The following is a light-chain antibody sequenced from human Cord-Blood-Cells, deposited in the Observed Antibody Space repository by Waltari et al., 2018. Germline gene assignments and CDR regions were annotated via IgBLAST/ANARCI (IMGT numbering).Light chain of an antibody. CDR2: DVS. V-gene: IGLV2-14*01. CDR1: SSDVGGYNY. Sequence: QSARTPPASVSGAPVQSFTISCTGPSSDVGGYNYASWYQQHPGKAPKLMIYDVSNRPSGVSNRFSGSKSGNTASLTISGLQTEDEADYYCSSYTSSSTLGVFGGGTKLTVL. J-gene: IGLJ2*01. CDR3: SSYTSSSTLGV.